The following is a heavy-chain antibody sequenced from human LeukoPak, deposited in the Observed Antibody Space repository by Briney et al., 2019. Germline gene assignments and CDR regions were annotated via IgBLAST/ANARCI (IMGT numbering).Heavy chain of an antibody. D-gene: IGHD2-2*01. Sequence: GGSLRLSCSASGFTFSTYAMTWVRQAPGKGLEWVSYITSSGSTIHYADSVKGRFATSRDNAKNSQYLQMNSLRVEDTAVYYCARDGPAALVDYWGQGTLVTVSS. CDR2: ITSSGSTI. J-gene: IGHJ4*02. V-gene: IGHV3-48*01. CDR1: GFTFSTYA. CDR3: ARDGPAALVDY.